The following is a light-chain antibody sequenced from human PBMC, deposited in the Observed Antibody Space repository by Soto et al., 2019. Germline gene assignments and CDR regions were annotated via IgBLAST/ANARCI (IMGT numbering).Light chain of an antibody. CDR3: QQYDSLPFT. CDR1: QDISNY. CDR2: DAS. J-gene: IGKJ3*01. V-gene: IGKV1-33*01. Sequence: DIQMTQSPSSLSASVGDRVTITCQASQDISNYLNRYQQKPGKAPKLLIYDASNLETGVPSRFSGSGSGTDFTFTISSLQPEDIATYYCQQYDSLPFTFGPGTKVDI.